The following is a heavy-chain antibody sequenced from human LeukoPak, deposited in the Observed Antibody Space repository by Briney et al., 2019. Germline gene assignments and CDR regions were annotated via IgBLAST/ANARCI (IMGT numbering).Heavy chain of an antibody. CDR1: GYTFTGYY. V-gene: IGHV1-2*06. CDR3: ARTIAAAGKDAFDI. J-gene: IGHJ3*02. D-gene: IGHD6-13*01. Sequence: ASVKVSCKASGYTFTGYYMHWVRQAPGQGLEWMGRINPNSGGTNYAQKFQGRVTMTRDTSISTAYMELSRLRCDDTAVYYCARTIAAAGKDAFDIWGQGTMVTVSS. CDR2: INPNSGGT.